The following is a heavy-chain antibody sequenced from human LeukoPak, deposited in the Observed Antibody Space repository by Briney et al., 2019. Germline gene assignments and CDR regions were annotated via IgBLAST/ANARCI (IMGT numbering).Heavy chain of an antibody. CDR2: ISTSSSYI. CDR3: ARLRYDFVWGSFDY. V-gene: IGHV3-21*01. D-gene: IGHD3-16*01. J-gene: IGHJ4*02. CDR1: GFTFSSYC. Sequence: PGGSLRLSCAASGFTFSSYCMNWVRQAPGKGLEWVSFISTSSSYIHYADSVKGRFTISRDNAKNSLYLQMNSLRAEDTAVYYCARLRYDFVWGSFDYWGQGTLVTVSS.